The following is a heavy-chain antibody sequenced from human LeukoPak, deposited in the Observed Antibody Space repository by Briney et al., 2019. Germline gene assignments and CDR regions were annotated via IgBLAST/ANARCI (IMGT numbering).Heavy chain of an antibody. J-gene: IGHJ6*03. V-gene: IGHV3-23*01. Sequence: GGSLRLSCAASGFTFSSYAMSWVRQAPGRGLEWVSAISGSGGSTYYADSVKGRFTISRDNTKNTLYLQMNSLRAEDTAVYYCAKAQGQYYCMEVWGKGTTVTVSS. CDR2: ISGSGGST. CDR1: GFTFSSYA. CDR3: AKAQGQYYCMEV.